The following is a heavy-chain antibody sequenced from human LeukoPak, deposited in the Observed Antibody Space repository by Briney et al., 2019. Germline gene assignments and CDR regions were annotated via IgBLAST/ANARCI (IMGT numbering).Heavy chain of an antibody. D-gene: IGHD1-26*01. CDR2: MNPKNGVT. J-gene: IGHJ4*02. CDR1: GYTFTDYS. Sequence: GASVKVSCKASGYTFTDYSVHWVRQAPGQGLEWMGWMNPKNGVTNFAQKFQGRVSLTRDTAISTAYMEVNNLTSNDTAVYYCSRETWELLYYWGQGSLATVSS. V-gene: IGHV1-2*02. CDR3: SRETWELLYY.